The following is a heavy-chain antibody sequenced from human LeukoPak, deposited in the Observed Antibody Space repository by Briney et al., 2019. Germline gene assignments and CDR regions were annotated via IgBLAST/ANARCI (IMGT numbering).Heavy chain of an antibody. V-gene: IGHV3-23*01. D-gene: IGHD4-17*01. CDR3: AKKDDYGDWRGIDS. J-gene: IGHJ4*02. Sequence: GGSLRLSCAASGFTFSTYVVNWVRQAPGKGLEWVSGISDSGGGTYYADSVRGRFTISRDNSKNTLYLQMNSLRAEDTAVYYCAKKDDYGDWRGIDSWGQGTLVTVSS. CDR2: ISDSGGGT. CDR1: GFTFSTYV.